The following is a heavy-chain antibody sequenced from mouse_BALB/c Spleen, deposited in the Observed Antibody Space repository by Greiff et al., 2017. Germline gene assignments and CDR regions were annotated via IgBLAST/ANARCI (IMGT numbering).Heavy chain of an antibody. J-gene: IGHJ4*01. CDR3: ARWNYRYDGYAMDY. Sequence: VQLKESGPELMKPGASVKISCKASGYSFTSYYMHWVKQSHGKSLEWIGYIDPFNGGTSYNQKFKGKATLTVDKSSSTAYMHLSSLTSEDSAVYYCARWNYRYDGYAMDYWGQGTSVTVSS. CDR1: GYSFTSYY. CDR2: IDPFNGGT. V-gene: IGHV1S135*01. D-gene: IGHD2-14*01.